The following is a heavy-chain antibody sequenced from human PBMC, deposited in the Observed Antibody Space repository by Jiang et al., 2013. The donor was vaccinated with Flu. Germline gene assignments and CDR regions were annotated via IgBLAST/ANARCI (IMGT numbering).Heavy chain of an antibody. CDR2: ISSSSSYI. V-gene: IGHV3-21*01. D-gene: IGHD3-3*01. Sequence: GKGLEWVSSISSSSSYIYYADSVKGRFTISRDNAKNSLYLQMNSLRAEDTAVYYCARDLPAYYDFWSGYRRRYYYGMDVWGQGTTVTVSS. CDR3: ARDLPAYYDFWSGYRRRYYYGMDV. J-gene: IGHJ6*02.